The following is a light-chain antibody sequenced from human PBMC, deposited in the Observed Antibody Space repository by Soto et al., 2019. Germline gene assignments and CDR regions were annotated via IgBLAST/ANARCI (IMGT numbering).Light chain of an antibody. Sequence: IVLTQSPGTLSLSPGERATLSCRTSQSVSSSYLAWYQQKPGQAPRLLISGASSRATGIPDRFSGSGSGTDFNLTISRLEPEDFAVYYCQQYGRSWWTFGQGTKVEIK. CDR1: QSVSSSY. V-gene: IGKV3-20*01. CDR3: QQYGRSWWT. CDR2: GAS. J-gene: IGKJ1*01.